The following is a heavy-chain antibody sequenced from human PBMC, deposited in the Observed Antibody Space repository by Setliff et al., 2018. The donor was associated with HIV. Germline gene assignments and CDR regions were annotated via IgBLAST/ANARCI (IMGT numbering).Heavy chain of an antibody. Sequence: GASVKVSCKASGGTFTNNVIHWVRQAPGQRLEWMGWIHAGSGDTQYSQKFQGRVTITRDTSASTAYMELSSLRSEDTAVYYCARVGQFLEPYGMDVWGQGTTVTVSS. CDR2: IHAGSGDT. CDR1: GGTFTNNV. J-gene: IGHJ6*02. CDR3: ARVGQFLEPYGMDV. D-gene: IGHD3-3*01. V-gene: IGHV1-3*01.